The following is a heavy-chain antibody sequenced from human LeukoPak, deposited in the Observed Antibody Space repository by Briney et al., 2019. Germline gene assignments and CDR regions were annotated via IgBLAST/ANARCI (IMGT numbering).Heavy chain of an antibody. V-gene: IGHV4-34*01. D-gene: IGHD3-10*01. Sequence: PSETLSLTCAVYGVSFSGYYLSWLRQPPGKGLEWIGEINHSGCTNYNPSLKSRVTISVDTSKNKFSLKLSSVPGADTAVYYCARGQKRVRGAVRWHFDYWGQGTLVTVSS. CDR1: GVSFSGYY. J-gene: IGHJ4*02. CDR2: INHSGCT. CDR3: ARGQKRVRGAVRWHFDY.